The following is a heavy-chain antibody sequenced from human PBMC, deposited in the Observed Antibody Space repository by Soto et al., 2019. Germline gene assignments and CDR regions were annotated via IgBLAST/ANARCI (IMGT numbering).Heavy chain of an antibody. D-gene: IGHD3-10*01. J-gene: IGHJ6*02. CDR3: ASELGFGKLSVV. V-gene: IGHV1-69*01. Sequence: QVQGVQSGVEVRRPGSSVKVSCKASGDTFKNCVISWVRQAPGQGLEWMGGIIPLCGTTDFAQRFQGRLTITQDESTTTAYMALSRLRSEDTATYYCASELGFGKLSVVWGQGTTVIVSS. CDR2: IIPLCGTT. CDR1: GDTFKNCV.